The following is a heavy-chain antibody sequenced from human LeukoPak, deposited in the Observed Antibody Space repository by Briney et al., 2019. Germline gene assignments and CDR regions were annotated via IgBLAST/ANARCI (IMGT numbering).Heavy chain of an antibody. J-gene: IGHJ4*02. D-gene: IGHD1-26*01. Sequence: GGSLRLSCAASRFTVSSNYMSWVRQAPGKGLEWVSVIYSGGSTYYADSVKGRFTISRDNSKNTLYLQMNSLRAEDTAVYYCARDGGSGSYYFDYWGQGTLVTVSS. V-gene: IGHV3-53*01. CDR3: ARDGGSGSYYFDY. CDR1: RFTVSSNY. CDR2: IYSGGST.